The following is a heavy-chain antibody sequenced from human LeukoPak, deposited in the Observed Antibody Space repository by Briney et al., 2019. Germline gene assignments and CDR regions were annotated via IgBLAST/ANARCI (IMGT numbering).Heavy chain of an antibody. Sequence: GASVKVSCKASGGTFSSYAISWVRQAPGQGLEWMGRIIPIFGTANYAQKFQGRDTITTDESTSTAYMELSSLRSEDTAVYYCAGDPIAAATNFDYWGQGTLVTVSS. J-gene: IGHJ4*02. CDR2: IIPIFGTA. V-gene: IGHV1-69*05. CDR3: AGDPIAAATNFDY. CDR1: GGTFSSYA. D-gene: IGHD6-13*01.